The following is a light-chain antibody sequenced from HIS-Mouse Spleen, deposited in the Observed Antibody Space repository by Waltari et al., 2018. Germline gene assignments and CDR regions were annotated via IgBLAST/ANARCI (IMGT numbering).Light chain of an antibody. V-gene: IGLV2-11*01. Sequence: QSALTQPRSVSVSPGQSVTISCTRTSSSVGGYNYVSWYHQHPGKAPKLMIYDVSKRPSGVPDRFSGSKSGNTASLTISGLQAEDEADYYCCSYAGSYTGVFGTGTKVTVL. CDR3: CSYAGSYTGV. CDR2: DVS. CDR1: SSSVGGYNY. J-gene: IGLJ1*01.